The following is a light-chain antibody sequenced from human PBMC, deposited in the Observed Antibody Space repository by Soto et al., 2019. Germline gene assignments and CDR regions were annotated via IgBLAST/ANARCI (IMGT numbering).Light chain of an antibody. V-gene: IGKV3-20*01. CDR1: QSVSSGY. J-gene: IGKJ5*01. Sequence: EIVLTQSPGSLSLSPGERATLSCRASQSVSSGYVAWYQQKPGQSPRLLMYGAGNRASGIPDRFRGSGSGTDFTLTISRLEPEDFAVYYCQQYGGSPAITFVQGTRLNMK. CDR3: QQYGGSPAIT. CDR2: GAG.